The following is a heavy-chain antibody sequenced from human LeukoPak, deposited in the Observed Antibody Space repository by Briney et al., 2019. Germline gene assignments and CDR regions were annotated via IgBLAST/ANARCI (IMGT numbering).Heavy chain of an antibody. Sequence: GGSLRLSCAASGFTFSSYSMNWVRQAPGKGLEWVSYISSSSSTIYYADSVKGRFTISRDNAKNSLYLQMNSLRAEDTAVYYCARDPPNYYDSSGTTGGWGQGTLVTVSS. J-gene: IGHJ4*02. D-gene: IGHD3-22*01. CDR3: ARDPPNYYDSSGTTGG. CDR1: GFTFSSYS. CDR2: ISSSSSTI. V-gene: IGHV3-48*04.